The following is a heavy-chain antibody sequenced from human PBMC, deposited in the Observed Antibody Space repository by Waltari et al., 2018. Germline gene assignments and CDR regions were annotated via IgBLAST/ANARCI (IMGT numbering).Heavy chain of an antibody. D-gene: IGHD3-22*01. J-gene: IGHJ4*02. CDR1: GLSFRSYS. CDR3: ARDRGYYDRSGYYPFDS. CDR2: ISGSSLTK. V-gene: IGHV3-48*04. Sequence: EVQLVESGGDLIQPEGSLRLSCAASGLSFRSYSWSWVRQAPGKGLEWISYISGSSLTKHYADSVKGRFSISRDNAENSVHLQMNSLRVEDTAVYYCARDRGYYDRSGYYPFDSWGQGTLVIVSS.